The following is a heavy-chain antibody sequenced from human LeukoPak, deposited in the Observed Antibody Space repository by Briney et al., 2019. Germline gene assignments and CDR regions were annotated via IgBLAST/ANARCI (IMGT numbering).Heavy chain of an antibody. D-gene: IGHD3-3*01. Sequence: SETLSLTCTVSGGSISSRNYYWGWIRRPPGKGLEWIGSQFYSGRNYYNPSLESRVSIIEDTSKNQFSLKVNSVTAADTGVYYCVRHDSGLTIYDASPDYWGQGTLVTVSS. V-gene: IGHV4-39*01. J-gene: IGHJ4*02. CDR2: QFYSGRN. CDR3: VRHDSGLTIYDASPDY. CDR1: GGSISSRNYY.